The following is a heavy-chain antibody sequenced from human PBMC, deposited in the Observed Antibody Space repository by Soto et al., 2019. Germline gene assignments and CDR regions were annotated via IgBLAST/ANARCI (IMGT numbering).Heavy chain of an antibody. J-gene: IGHJ5*02. V-gene: IGHV1-69*01. D-gene: IGHD3-16*01. CDR2: IIPIFGTA. Sequence: QVQLVQSGAEVKKPGSSVKVSCKASGGTFSSYAISWVRQAPGQGLEWMGGIIPIFGTANYAQKFQGRVTINADESKSTAYMELSSLRSEGTAVYYCARELGEEEWGGNWFDPWGQGTLVTVSS. CDR1: GGTFSSYA. CDR3: ARELGEEEWGGNWFDP.